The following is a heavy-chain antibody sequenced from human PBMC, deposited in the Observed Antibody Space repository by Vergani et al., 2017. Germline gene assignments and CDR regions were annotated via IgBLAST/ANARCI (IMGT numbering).Heavy chain of an antibody. CDR3: ARGNYYGSGTYGDP. J-gene: IGHJ5*02. D-gene: IGHD3-10*01. Sequence: EVQVVETGGGLVQPGGSLRLSCAASGFTFSSNYMSWVRQAPGKGLEWVSVIYSGGSTYYTDSVQGRFIISRDTSKNTHHLQMNNLRVEDTAVYYCARGNYYGSGTYGDPGGQGTLVTVSS. CDR1: GFTFSSNY. V-gene: IGHV3-66*01. CDR2: IYSGGST.